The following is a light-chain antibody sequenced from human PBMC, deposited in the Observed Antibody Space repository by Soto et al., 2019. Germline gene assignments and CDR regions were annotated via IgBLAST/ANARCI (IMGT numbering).Light chain of an antibody. CDR2: GAS. CDR3: QQYNNWPYT. CDR1: QSVSSN. J-gene: IGKJ2*01. V-gene: IGKV3-15*01. Sequence: EIVMTQSPATLSVSPGERATLSCRASQSVSSNLAWYQQKPGQAPRLLIYGASTRATGIPARFSGSGSGTDFTLTISSLQYEDFAVYYCQQYNNWPYTFGQGTKLEIK.